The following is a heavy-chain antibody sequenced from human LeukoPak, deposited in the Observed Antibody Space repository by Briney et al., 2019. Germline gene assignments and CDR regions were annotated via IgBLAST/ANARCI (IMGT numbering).Heavy chain of an antibody. CDR3: ARSPPCHGYNPRDCGAFDI. Sequence: GGSLRLSCAASGFTFSSYDMHWVRQGTGKGLEWVSVIGTAGDPYYPGSVKGRFTISRENAKNSLYLQMNSLRADDTAVYYCARSPPCHGYNPRDCGAFDIWGQGTMVTVSS. CDR1: GFTFSSYD. D-gene: IGHD5-12*01. J-gene: IGHJ3*02. CDR2: IGTAGDP. V-gene: IGHV3-13*05.